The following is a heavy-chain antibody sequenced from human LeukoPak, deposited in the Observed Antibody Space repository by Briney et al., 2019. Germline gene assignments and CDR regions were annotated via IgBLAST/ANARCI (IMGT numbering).Heavy chain of an antibody. Sequence: SETLSLTCTVSGGSISSYYWSWIRQPPGKGLEWIGYIYYSGSTNYNPSLKSRVTISVDTSKNQFSLKLSSVTAADTAVYYCARVSCSGGSCFELYGMDVWGQGTTVTVSS. CDR2: IYYSGST. V-gene: IGHV4-59*01. J-gene: IGHJ6*02. D-gene: IGHD2-15*01. CDR3: ARVSCSGGSCFELYGMDV. CDR1: GGSISSYY.